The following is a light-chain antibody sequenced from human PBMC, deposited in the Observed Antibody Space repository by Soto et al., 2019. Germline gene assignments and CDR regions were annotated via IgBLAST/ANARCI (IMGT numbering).Light chain of an antibody. Sequence: QSALTQPASVSGSPGQSITISCTGTPSNIGNYKFVSWFQHHPGKAPKLMIYEGSQRPSGVSNRFSGSKSGYTASLTISGLQAEDEADYYCSSYAGSNTWVFGGGTQLTVL. V-gene: IGLV2-23*01. J-gene: IGLJ3*02. CDR2: EGS. CDR1: PSNIGNYKF. CDR3: SSYAGSNTWV.